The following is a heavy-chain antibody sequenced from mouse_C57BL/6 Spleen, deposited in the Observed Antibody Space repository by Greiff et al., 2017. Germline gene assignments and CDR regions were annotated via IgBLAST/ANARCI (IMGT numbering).Heavy chain of an antibody. V-gene: IGHV1-78*01. J-gene: IGHJ4*01. CDR2: IYPRDGST. CDR3: ARRRHITTVVAEAMDY. CDR1: GYTFTDHT. D-gene: IGHD1-1*01. Sequence: QVQLKQSDAEWVKPGASVKISCKVSGYTFTDHTIHWMKQRPEQGLEWIGYIYPRDGSTKYNEKFKGKATLTADKSSSTAYMQLNSLTSEDSAVYFWARRRHITTVVAEAMDYWGQGTSVTVSS.